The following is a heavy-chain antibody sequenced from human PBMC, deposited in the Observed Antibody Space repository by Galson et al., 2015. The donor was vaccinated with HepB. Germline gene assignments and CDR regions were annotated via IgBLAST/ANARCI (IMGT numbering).Heavy chain of an antibody. CDR1: GFTFSSYS. D-gene: IGHD2-15*01. CDR3: ASIPIYCSGGGCYNWFDP. CDR2: ISSSSSYI. Sequence: SLRLSCAASGFTFSSYSMNWVRQAPGKGLEWVSSISSSSSYIYYADSVKGRFTISRDNAKNSLYLQMNSLRAEDTAVYYCASIPIYCSGGGCYNWFDPWGQGTLVTVSS. V-gene: IGHV3-21*01. J-gene: IGHJ5*02.